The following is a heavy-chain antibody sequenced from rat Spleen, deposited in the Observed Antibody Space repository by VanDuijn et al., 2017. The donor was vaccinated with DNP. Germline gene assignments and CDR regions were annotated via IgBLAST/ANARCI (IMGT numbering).Heavy chain of an antibody. V-gene: IGHV3-1*01. J-gene: IGHJ2*01. CDR2: INNSGST. Sequence: EVQLQESGPGLVKPSQSLSLTCSVTVYSITSNYWGWIRKFPGNKMEWIGHINNSGSTTYNPPLKSQISITRDTSKNQFFLQLNSVTTDDTATYYCARLEFGGYTYYFDYWGQGVMVTVSS. D-gene: IGHD1-11*01. CDR3: ARLEFGGYTYYFDY. CDR1: VYSITSNY.